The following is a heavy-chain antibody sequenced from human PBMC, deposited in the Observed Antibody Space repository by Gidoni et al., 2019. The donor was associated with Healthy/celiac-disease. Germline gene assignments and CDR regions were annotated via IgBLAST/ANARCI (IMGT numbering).Heavy chain of an antibody. J-gene: IGHJ3*02. V-gene: IGHV4-39*07. D-gene: IGHD3-9*01. Sequence: QLQLQASGPGLVQPSETLSLTCTVPGGSISSSSYYWGWLRQPPGKGLEWIGSIYYSGSTYYNPSLKSRVTISVDTSKNQFALKLSSVTAADTAVYYCARVNLDYDILTSNAFDIWGQGTMVTVSS. CDR2: IYYSGST. CDR1: GGSISSSSYY. CDR3: ARVNLDYDILTSNAFDI.